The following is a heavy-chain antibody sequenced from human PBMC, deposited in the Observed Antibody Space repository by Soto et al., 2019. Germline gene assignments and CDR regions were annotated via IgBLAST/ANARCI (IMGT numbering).Heavy chain of an antibody. Sequence: GRSLRLSCAASGFTFSTYNMNWVRQAPGKGLEWVSCINGRGNYIYYTDAVKGRFTISRDNGKTSLYRQMNSLRAEDTAVYYCAREDGIVGATSAFDYWGQGTLVTVSS. V-gene: IGHV3-21*01. D-gene: IGHD1-26*01. CDR1: GFTFSTYN. CDR3: AREDGIVGATSAFDY. CDR2: INGRGNYI. J-gene: IGHJ4*02.